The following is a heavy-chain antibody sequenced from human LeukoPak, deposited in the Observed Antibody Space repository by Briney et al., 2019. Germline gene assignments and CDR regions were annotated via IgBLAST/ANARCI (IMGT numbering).Heavy chain of an antibody. CDR2: IASDGSST. V-gene: IGHV3-74*01. J-gene: IGHJ4*02. CDR1: GFTFSSFA. Sequence: GGSLRLSCTASGFTFSSFAMSWVRQAPGKGLVWVSRIASDGSSTTYADSVKGRFSISRDNAKNTLYLQMNSLRVEDTAVYYCARGRPHGNDYWGQGTLVTVSS. D-gene: IGHD4-23*01. CDR3: ARGRPHGNDY.